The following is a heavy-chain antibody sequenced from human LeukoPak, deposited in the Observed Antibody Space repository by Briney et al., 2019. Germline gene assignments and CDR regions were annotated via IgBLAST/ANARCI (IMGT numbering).Heavy chain of an antibody. D-gene: IGHD2-15*01. Sequence: PGGSLRLSCAASGFTFSSYAMNWVRQAPGKGLEWGSSIKNIGDTTYYADSVKGRFTISRDISKNTLYLQMNSLRAEDTAIHYCAKVLGNSFDYWGQGTLVTVSS. CDR3: AKVLGNSFDY. CDR2: IKNIGDTT. J-gene: IGHJ4*02. V-gene: IGHV3-23*01. CDR1: GFTFSSYA.